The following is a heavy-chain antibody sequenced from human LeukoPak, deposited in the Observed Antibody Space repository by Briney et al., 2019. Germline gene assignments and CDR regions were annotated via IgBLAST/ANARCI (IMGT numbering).Heavy chain of an antibody. Sequence: PGGSLRLSCAASGFTFSSYSMNWVRQAPGKGLEWVSSISSSSSYIYYADSVKGRFTISRDNAKNSLYLQMNSLRAEDTAVYYCAKDFWSGYYPNYWGQGTLVTVSS. D-gene: IGHD3-3*01. CDR3: AKDFWSGYYPNY. CDR1: GFTFSSYS. V-gene: IGHV3-21*04. CDR2: ISSSSSYI. J-gene: IGHJ4*02.